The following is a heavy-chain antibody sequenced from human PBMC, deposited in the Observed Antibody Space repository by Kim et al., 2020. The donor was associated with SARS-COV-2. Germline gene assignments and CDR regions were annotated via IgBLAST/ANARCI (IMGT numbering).Heavy chain of an antibody. D-gene: IGHD2-2*01. CDR2: ISSSSSYI. V-gene: IGHV3-21*01. Sequence: GGSLRLSCAASGFTFSSYSMNWVRQPPGKGLEWVSSISSSSSYIYYADSVKGRFTISRDNAKNSLYLQMNSLRAEDTAVYYCAINDIVVVPAAMRTDYWGQGTLVTVSS. CDR3: AINDIVVVPAAMRTDY. CDR1: GFTFSSYS. J-gene: IGHJ4*02.